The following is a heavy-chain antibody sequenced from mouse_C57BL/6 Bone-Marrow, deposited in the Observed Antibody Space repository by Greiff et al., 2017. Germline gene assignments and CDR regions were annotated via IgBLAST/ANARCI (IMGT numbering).Heavy chain of an antibody. D-gene: IGHD2-2*01. V-gene: IGHV1-64*01. J-gene: IGHJ1*03. CDR2: IHPNSGST. CDR3: LGYADWYFDV. CDR1: GYTFTSYW. Sequence: QVQLQQSGAELVKPGASVKLSCKASGYTFTSYWMHWVKQRPGQGLEWIGMIHPNSGSTNYNEKFKSKATLTVDKSSSTAYMQLSSLTSEDTAVYYCLGYADWYFDVCGTGTTVTVSS.